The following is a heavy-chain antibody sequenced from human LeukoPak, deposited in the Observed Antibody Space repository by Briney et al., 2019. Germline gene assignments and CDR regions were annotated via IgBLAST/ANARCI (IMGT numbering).Heavy chain of an antibody. CDR2: IYNSANT. J-gene: IGHJ6*02. D-gene: IGHD2-15*01. CDR3: ARLEAGYCSGGSCPYYGMDV. Sequence: PSETLSLTCTVSGDSISSSSYCWDWIRQHPGKGLEWIGNIYNSANTHYNPSLKTRITMSVDTSKNQFSLKLSSVTAADTAVYYCARLEAGYCSGGSCPYYGMDVWGQGTTVTVSS. CDR1: GDSISSSSYC. V-gene: IGHV4-39*01.